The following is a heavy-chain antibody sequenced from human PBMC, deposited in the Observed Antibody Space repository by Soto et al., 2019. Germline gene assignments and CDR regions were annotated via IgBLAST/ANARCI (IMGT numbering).Heavy chain of an antibody. V-gene: IGHV4-34*01. CDR3: ARDKITGLSDY. CDR1: GGSFSDYS. Sequence: PSETLSLTCAVYGGSFSDYSWTWIRQPPGKGLEWIGEINHSGSTNYNPSLKSRVTISVDTSKNQFSLKLTSVTAADTAVYYCARDKITGLSDYWGQGTLVTVSS. CDR2: INHSGST. D-gene: IGHD2-8*02. J-gene: IGHJ4*02.